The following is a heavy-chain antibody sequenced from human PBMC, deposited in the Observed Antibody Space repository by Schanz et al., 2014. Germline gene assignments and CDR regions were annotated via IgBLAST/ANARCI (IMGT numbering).Heavy chain of an antibody. CDR3: ARDPNTSAWLPYFDT. D-gene: IGHD6-19*01. V-gene: IGHV3-33*08. CDR1: GFTFSTTW. J-gene: IGHJ4*02. Sequence: VQLVESGGGLIKPGGSLRLSCLASGFTFSTTWMNWVRQAPGKGLEWVAVMWNDGIKTHYADSGKGRFTISRDNSKNTVYLQMNSLRTDDTAMYYCARDPNTSAWLPYFDTWGQGTLVTV. CDR2: MWNDGIKT.